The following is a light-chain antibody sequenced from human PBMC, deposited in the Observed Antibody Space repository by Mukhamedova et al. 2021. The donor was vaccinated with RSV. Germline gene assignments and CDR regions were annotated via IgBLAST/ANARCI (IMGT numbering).Light chain of an antibody. CDR3: QQSYTRFS. J-gene: IGKJ1*01. V-gene: IGKV1-39*01. CDR2: AAS. Sequence: WYQRRVHEKAPKVLIYAASNLHRGVPSRFSGSGSGTEFTLTINNLQPDDFATYYCQQSYTRFSFGQGTKVE.